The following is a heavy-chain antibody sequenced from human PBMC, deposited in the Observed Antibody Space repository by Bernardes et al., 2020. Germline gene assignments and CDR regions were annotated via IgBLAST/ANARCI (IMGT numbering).Heavy chain of an antibody. Sequence: GGSLRLSCAASGFTFSSYSMNWVRQAPGKGLEWVSSISSSSSYIYYADSVKGRFTIPRDNAKNSLYLQMNSLRAEDTAVYYCARDPFTMISDQSFDIWGQGTMVTVSS. CDR2: ISSSSSYI. J-gene: IGHJ3*02. CDR3: ARDPFTMISDQSFDI. CDR1: GFTFSSYS. D-gene: IGHD3-22*01. V-gene: IGHV3-21*01.